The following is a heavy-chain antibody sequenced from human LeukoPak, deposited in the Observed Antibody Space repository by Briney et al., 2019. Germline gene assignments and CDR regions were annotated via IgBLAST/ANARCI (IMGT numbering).Heavy chain of an antibody. V-gene: IGHV3-23*01. Sequence: PGGSLRLSCAASGFTFSNAMSWVRQAPGKGLQWVSAISGSGGRTYYADSVKGRFTISRDNSKNTLYLQMNSLRAEDTAVYYCAKDPYDYGDYSVDPWGQGTLVTVSS. CDR2: ISGSGGRT. D-gene: IGHD4-17*01. J-gene: IGHJ5*02. CDR3: AKDPYDYGDYSVDP. CDR1: GFTFSNA.